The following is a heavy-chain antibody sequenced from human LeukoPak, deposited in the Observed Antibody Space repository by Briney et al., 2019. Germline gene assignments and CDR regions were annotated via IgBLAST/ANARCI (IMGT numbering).Heavy chain of an antibody. CDR2: ISAYNGNT. CDR3: ARDTVRYCSGDSCYGGGH. Sequence: ASVKVSCKASGYTFTSYGISWVRQAPGQGLEWMGWISAYNGNTNYAQKLQGRVTMTTDTSTSTAYMELRSLRSDDTAVYYCARDTVRYCSGDSCYGGGHWGRGTLVTVSS. D-gene: IGHD2-15*01. CDR1: GYTFTSYG. J-gene: IGHJ2*01. V-gene: IGHV1-18*01.